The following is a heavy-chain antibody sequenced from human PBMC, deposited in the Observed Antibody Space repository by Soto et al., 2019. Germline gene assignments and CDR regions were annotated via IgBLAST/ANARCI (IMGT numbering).Heavy chain of an antibody. J-gene: IGHJ6*02. CDR2: INPNTGVT. Sequence: QAQLVQSGADVKKPGASVKVSCKASGYSFTDHYMHWVRQAPGQGLEWLGWINPNTGVTHFAQKSQGWLTMTRNTSINTAYMEPTRLKSDETACYYCVRCPDDSRYGLDVWGQGTTVPVSS. CDR1: GYSFTDHY. V-gene: IGHV1-2*04. CDR3: VRCPDDSRYGLDV. D-gene: IGHD2-15*01.